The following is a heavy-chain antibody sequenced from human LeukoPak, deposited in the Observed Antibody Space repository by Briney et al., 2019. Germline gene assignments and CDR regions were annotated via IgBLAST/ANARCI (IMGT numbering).Heavy chain of an antibody. J-gene: IGHJ4*02. Sequence: GGSLRLSCAASGFTFSSYGMHWVRQAPGKGLEWVSTVSGSASNTYYADSVKGRFTISRDNSKTTLYLQMNSLRADDTAVYYCAKGFQTYGELSFDVWGQGTLVAVSS. V-gene: IGHV3-23*01. CDR3: AKGFQTYGELSFDV. CDR2: VSGSASNT. CDR1: GFTFSSYG. D-gene: IGHD4-17*01.